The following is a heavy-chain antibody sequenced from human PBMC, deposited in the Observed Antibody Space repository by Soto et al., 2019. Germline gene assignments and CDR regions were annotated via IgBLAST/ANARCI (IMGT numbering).Heavy chain of an antibody. CDR1: GGTFSSYT. CDR3: ASSGRNAFDI. J-gene: IGHJ3*02. V-gene: IGHV1-69*02. Sequence: QVQLVQSGAEVKKPGSSVKVSCKASGGTFSSYTISWVRQAPGQGLEWIGRIIPILGIANYAQKFQGRVTITADKSTNTAYMELSSLRSEDTAVYYCASSGRNAFDIWGQGTMVTVSS. CDR2: IIPILGIA. D-gene: IGHD3-10*01.